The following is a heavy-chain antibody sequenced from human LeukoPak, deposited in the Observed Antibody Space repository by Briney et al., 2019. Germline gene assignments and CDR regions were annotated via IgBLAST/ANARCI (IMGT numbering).Heavy chain of an antibody. J-gene: IGHJ4*02. CDR1: GFTFSSYA. V-gene: IGHV3-21*01. CDR3: ARRGVGATIDY. CDR2: ISSGSGGHI. Sequence: GSLRLSCAASGFTFSSYAMSWLRQAPGKGLEWNSSISSGSGGHILYVDSVKGRFTISRDNAKYSLYLQMDSLTAEDTAVYYCARRGVGATIDYWGQGTLVTVSS. D-gene: IGHD1-26*01.